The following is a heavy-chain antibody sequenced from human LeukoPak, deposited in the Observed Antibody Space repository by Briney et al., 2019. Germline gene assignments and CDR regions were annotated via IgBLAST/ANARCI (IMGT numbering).Heavy chain of an antibody. D-gene: IGHD2-21*02. CDR3: ARPTPYCGGDCLDY. CDR1: GGTFSSYA. V-gene: IGHV1-69*04. Sequence: SVKVSCKASGGTFSSYAISWVRPAPGQGLEWMGRIIPILGIANYAQKFQGRVTITADKSTSTAYMELSSLRSEDTAVYYCARPTPYCGGDCLDYWGQGTLVTVSS. CDR2: IIPILGIA. J-gene: IGHJ4*02.